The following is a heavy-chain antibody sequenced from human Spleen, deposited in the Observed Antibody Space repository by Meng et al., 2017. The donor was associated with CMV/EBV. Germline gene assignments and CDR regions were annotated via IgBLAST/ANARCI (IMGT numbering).Heavy chain of an antibody. J-gene: IGHJ4*02. CDR1: GFTFSSYA. V-gene: IGHV3-23*01. D-gene: IGHD2-21*02. CDR2: ISGSGGST. Sequence: GESLKISCAASGFTFSSYAMSWVRQAPGKGLEWVSAISGSGGSTYYADSVKGRFSISRDNSKDTLFLQMNSLRPEDTAIYYCARDTADSPPALDYWGQGTLVTVSS. CDR3: ARDTADSPPALDY.